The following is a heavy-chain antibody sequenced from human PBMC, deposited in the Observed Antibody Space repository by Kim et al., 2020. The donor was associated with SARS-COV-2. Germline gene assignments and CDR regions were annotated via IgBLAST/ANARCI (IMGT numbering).Heavy chain of an antibody. V-gene: IGHV3-48*03. CDR1: GFTFSSYE. D-gene: IGHD1-26*01. CDR2: ISSSGSTI. CDR3: AREVGYSGSSLDY. J-gene: IGHJ4*02. Sequence: GGSLRLSCAASGFTFSSYEMNWVRQAPGKGLEWVSYISSSGSTIYYADSVKGRFTISRDNAKNSLYLQMNSLRAEDTAVYYCAREVGYSGSSLDYWGQGTLVTVSS.